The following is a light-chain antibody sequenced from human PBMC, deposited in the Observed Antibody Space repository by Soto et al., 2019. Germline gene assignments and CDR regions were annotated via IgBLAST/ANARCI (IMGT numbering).Light chain of an antibody. V-gene: IGKV3-20*01. Sequence: EIVLTQSPGTLSLSPGERATLSCRASQSVSSTYLAWYQQKPGQAPRLLIYGASSRATGIPDRFSGSGSGTDFTLTLSRLEPEDLAVYYCQQYASSPRTFGQGTKVEIK. CDR2: GAS. CDR1: QSVSSTY. J-gene: IGKJ1*01. CDR3: QQYASSPRT.